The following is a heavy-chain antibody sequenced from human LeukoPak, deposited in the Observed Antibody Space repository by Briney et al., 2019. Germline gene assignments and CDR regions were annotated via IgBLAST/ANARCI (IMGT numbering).Heavy chain of an antibody. CDR2: ISSSSSYI. V-gene: IGHV3-21*04. Sequence: PGGSLRLSCAASGFTFSSYSLNWVRQAPGKGLEWVSSISSSSSYIYYADSVKGRFTISRDNAKNSLYLQMNSLRAEDTAVYYCARDLSTESYYYDSSGTVDYWGQGTLVTVSS. CDR3: ARDLSTESYYYDSSGTVDY. D-gene: IGHD3-22*01. CDR1: GFTFSSYS. J-gene: IGHJ4*02.